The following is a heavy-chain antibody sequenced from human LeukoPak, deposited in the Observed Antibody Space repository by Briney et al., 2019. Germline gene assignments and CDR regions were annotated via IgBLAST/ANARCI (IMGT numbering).Heavy chain of an antibody. CDR3: ARPRGNCSSTTCFIFGY. CDR1: GFTFSGYV. J-gene: IGHJ4*02. CDR2: VSDDGTNK. Sequence: GGSLRLSCAASGFTFSGYVMHWVRQAPGKGLEWVAIVSDDGTNKYYTDSVKGRFTISRDNSRNTLFLQMNSLRVEDTAIYYCARPRGNCSSTTCFIFGYWGQGILVTVSP. V-gene: IGHV3-30-3*01. D-gene: IGHD2-2*01.